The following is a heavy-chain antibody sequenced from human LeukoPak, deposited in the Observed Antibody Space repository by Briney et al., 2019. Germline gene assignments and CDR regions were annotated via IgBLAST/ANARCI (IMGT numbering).Heavy chain of an antibody. CDR2: INSDGSST. V-gene: IGHV3-74*01. CDR3: ARDRGGRAFDI. Sequence: GGCLRLSCAPSGFTFRSYWMHWVRQAPGKGLVSVSRINSDGSSTSYADSVKGRFTISRDNAKNTLYLQMNSLRAEDTAVYHCARDRGGRAFDILGQGTMVTVSS. CDR1: GFTFRSYW. J-gene: IGHJ3*02. D-gene: IGHD3-10*01.